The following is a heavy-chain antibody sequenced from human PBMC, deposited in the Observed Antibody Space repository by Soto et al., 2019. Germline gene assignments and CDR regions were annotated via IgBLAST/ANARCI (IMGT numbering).Heavy chain of an antibody. D-gene: IGHD4-4*01. CDR3: ARRLTTARNYYYYGMDV. CDR1: GGSIISSSYY. V-gene: IGHV4-39*01. CDR2: IYYSGST. J-gene: IGHJ6*02. Sequence: LSLTCTVSGGSIISSSYYWGWIRQPPGKGLEWIGSIYYSGSTYYNPSLKSRVTISVDTSKNQFSLKLSSVTAADTAVYYCARRLTTARNYYYYGMDVWGQGTTVTVSS.